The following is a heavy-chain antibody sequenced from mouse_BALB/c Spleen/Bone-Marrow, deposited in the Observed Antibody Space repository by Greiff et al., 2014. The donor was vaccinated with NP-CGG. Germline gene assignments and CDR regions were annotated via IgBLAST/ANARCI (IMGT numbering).Heavy chain of an antibody. D-gene: IGHD1-1*01. CDR2: ISTYNGNT. Sequence: VQLQESGPEVVRPGVSVKISCKGSGYTFTDYAMHWVKQSHAKSLEWIGVISTYNGNTNYNQKLKGKATMTVDKSSRTAYMELPRTTSENSALYYCARRSSYRDYWGKGTTLKVSS. CDR1: GYTFTDYA. J-gene: IGHJ2*01. CDR3: ARRSSYRDY. V-gene: IGHV1-67*01.